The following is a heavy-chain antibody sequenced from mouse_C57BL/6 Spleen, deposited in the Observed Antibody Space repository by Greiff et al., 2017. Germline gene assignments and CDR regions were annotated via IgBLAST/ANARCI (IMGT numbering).Heavy chain of an antibody. Sequence: VQLQQSGAELVRPGTSVKVSCKASGYAFTTYLIEWVKQRPGQGLEWIGVINPGSGGTNYNEKFKGKATLTADKSSSTAYMQLSSLTSEDSAVYFCARGLRLGGFADWGQGTLVTVSA. CDR3: ARGLRLGGFAD. V-gene: IGHV1-54*01. CDR2: INPGSGGT. CDR1: GYAFTTYL. J-gene: IGHJ3*01. D-gene: IGHD4-1*01.